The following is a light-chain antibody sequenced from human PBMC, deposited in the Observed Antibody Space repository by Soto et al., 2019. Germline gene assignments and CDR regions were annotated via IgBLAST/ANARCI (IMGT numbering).Light chain of an antibody. V-gene: IGKV1-6*01. J-gene: IGKJ1*01. CDR3: LQDYNYPRT. Sequence: ALPMTQSPSSLSASVGDRVTITCRASQDIRTELGWYQQKPGKAPKLLIYAASTLHSGVPSRFSGSGSGTDFTLTISSLQPEDFATYYRLQDYNYPRTFGQGTKVEIK. CDR2: AAS. CDR1: QDIRTE.